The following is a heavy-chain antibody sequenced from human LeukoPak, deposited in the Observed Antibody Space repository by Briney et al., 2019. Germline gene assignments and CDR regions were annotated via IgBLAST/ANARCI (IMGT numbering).Heavy chain of an antibody. J-gene: IGHJ4*02. CDR1: GGSISSSDYY. CDR2: IYYSGNT. Sequence: PSQTLSLTCTVSGGSISSSDYYWSWIRQHPGKGLEWIGYIYYSGNTYYNPSLKSRVTISVDTSKNQFSLKLSSVTAADTAVYYCARRAKNAYCFDYWGQGTLVTVSS. D-gene: IGHD1-26*01. CDR3: ARRAKNAYCFDY. V-gene: IGHV4-31*03.